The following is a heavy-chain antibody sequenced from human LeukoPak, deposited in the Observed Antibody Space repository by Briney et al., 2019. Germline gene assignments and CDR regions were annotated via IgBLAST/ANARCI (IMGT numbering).Heavy chain of an antibody. CDR3: AKGPLIEVAGTTWNY. D-gene: IGHD6-19*01. V-gene: IGHV3-23*01. CDR1: GFTFSSYA. CDR2: ISGSGGNT. J-gene: IGHJ4*02. Sequence: PGGSLRLSCTASGFTFSSYAMSWVRQAPGKGLEWVSGISGSGGNTYYVDSVKGRFTISRDSSKNTLYVQMNSLRAEDTAVYYCAKGPLIEVAGTTWNYWGQGTLVTVSS.